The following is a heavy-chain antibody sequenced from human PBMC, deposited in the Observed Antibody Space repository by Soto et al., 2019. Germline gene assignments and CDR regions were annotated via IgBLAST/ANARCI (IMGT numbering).Heavy chain of an antibody. D-gene: IGHD3-22*01. Sequence: GASVKVSCKASGFTFTSSAVQWVRQARGQRLEWIGWIAVGSGNTNYAQKFQERVTITRDMSTSTAYMELSSLRSEDTAVYYCAAGYYYDSSGPYGMDVWGQGTTVTVSS. J-gene: IGHJ6*02. CDR1: GFTFTSSA. V-gene: IGHV1-58*01. CDR2: IAVGSGNT. CDR3: AAGYYYDSSGPYGMDV.